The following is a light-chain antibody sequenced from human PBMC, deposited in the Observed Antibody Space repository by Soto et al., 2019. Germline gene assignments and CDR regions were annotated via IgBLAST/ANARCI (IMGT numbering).Light chain of an antibody. CDR3: MHAVEFPVT. CDR1: QSLVHSNGNTF. J-gene: IGKJ1*01. Sequence: EIVMTQTPLSSPVTLGQLASISCRSSQSLVHSNGNTFLTWLHQRPGQPPRLLIYKVSNRFSGVPDRCSGSGAGTDFTLKISRVEAEDVGVYYCMHAVEFPVTFGQGTKVEIK. CDR2: KVS. V-gene: IGKV2-24*01.